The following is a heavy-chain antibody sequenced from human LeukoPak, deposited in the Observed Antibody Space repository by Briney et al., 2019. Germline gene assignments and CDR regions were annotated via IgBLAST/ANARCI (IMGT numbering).Heavy chain of an antibody. CDR1: GFTFSNYD. CDR2: ISSNGGNT. Sequence: RGGSLRLSCSASGFTFSNYDMYWVPQAPGKGLEYVSAISSNGGNTNYADSVKNRFSISRDNYKKRMYLQMSSMRTADTAIYYCVNATTVSANFDCWGQGTLVTVSS. CDR3: VNATTVSANFDC. D-gene: IGHD4-11*01. J-gene: IGHJ4*02. V-gene: IGHV3-64D*09.